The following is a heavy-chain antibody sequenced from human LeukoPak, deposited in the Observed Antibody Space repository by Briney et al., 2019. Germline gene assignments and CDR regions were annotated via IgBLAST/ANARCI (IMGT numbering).Heavy chain of an antibody. Sequence: GGSLRLSCAASGFTFSSYSMNWVRQAPGKGLEWVSYISSSGSTIYYADSVKGRFTISRDNAKNSLYLQMNSLRAEDTAVYYCARDKSGGNGDYEIFDYWGQGTLVTVSS. V-gene: IGHV3-48*04. D-gene: IGHD4-17*01. CDR1: GFTFSSYS. J-gene: IGHJ4*02. CDR3: ARDKSGGNGDYEIFDY. CDR2: ISSSGSTI.